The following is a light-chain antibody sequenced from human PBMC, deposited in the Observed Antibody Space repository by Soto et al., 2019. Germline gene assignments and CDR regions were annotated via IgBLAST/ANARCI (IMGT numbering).Light chain of an antibody. Sequence: IQMTPFPSSLSASAGERVPITCRARQSVSTYLSWYVQEPGSAPKLLIYGVSKLESGIAPRFTGSGLATEFTLTINSLQPEDFAVYFWQQTYMVPYTVGQGPKVEI. CDR3: QQTYMVPYT. J-gene: IGKJ2*01. CDR1: QSVSTY. V-gene: IGKV1-39*01. CDR2: GVS.